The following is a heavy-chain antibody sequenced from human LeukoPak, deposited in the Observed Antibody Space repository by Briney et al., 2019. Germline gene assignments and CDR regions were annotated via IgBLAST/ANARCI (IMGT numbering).Heavy chain of an antibody. CDR2: IYYSGST. CDR1: GGSISSSSYY. CDR3: ARDKRGYFDY. J-gene: IGHJ4*02. Sequence: SETLSLTCTVSGGSISSSSYYWGWIRQPPGKGLEWIGSIYYSGSTYYNPSLKSRVTISVDTSKNHISLKLSSVTAADTAVYYCARDKRGYFDYWDQGTLVTVSS. D-gene: IGHD3-10*01. V-gene: IGHV4-39*02.